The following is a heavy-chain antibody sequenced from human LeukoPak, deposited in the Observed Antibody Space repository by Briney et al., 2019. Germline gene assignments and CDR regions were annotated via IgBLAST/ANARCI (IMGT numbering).Heavy chain of an antibody. J-gene: IGHJ4*02. CDR2: IYPGDSDT. Sequence: GESLKISCKGSGYSFTTYWIGWVCQMPGKGLEWMGIIYPGDSDTRYSPSFQGQVTISADKSISTAFLQWSSLKASDTAIYYCGRQTGAYDLDYWGQGTLVTVSS. CDR3: GRQTGAYDLDY. D-gene: IGHD5-12*01. V-gene: IGHV5-51*01. CDR1: GYSFTTYW.